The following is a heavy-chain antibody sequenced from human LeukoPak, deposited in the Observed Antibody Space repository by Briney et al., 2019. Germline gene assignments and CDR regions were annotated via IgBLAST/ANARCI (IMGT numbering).Heavy chain of an antibody. CDR2: INSSSSYI. V-gene: IGHV3-21*01. Sequence: GGGLRLSLAAPRFTLHSYNMNRGRPAPGEGREGGSSINSSSSYIYYADSVKGRFTISRDNAKNSLYLQMNSLRAEDTAVYYCARDPFHSDIVVVPAAIFHYYGMDVWGQGTTVTVSS. CDR3: ARDPFHSDIVVVPAAIFHYYGMDV. J-gene: IGHJ6*02. D-gene: IGHD2-2*02. CDR1: RFTLHSYN.